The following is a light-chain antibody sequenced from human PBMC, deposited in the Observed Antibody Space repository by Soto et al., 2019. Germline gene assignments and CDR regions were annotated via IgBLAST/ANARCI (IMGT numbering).Light chain of an antibody. CDR1: QSVSGS. CDR2: DAS. J-gene: IGKJ5*01. CDR3: QQRSNWPL. Sequence: EIVLTQSPGTLSFSPGDRATLSCRASQSVSGSLAWYQQKPGQAPRLLIFDASNRATGIPARFSGSGSGTAFTITISNLEPEDFGVYYCQQRSNWPLFGQGTRLEIK. V-gene: IGKV3-11*01.